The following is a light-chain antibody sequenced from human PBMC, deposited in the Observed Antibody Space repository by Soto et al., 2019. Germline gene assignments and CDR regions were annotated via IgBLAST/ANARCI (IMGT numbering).Light chain of an antibody. J-gene: IGLJ1*01. CDR1: SSNIWGKS. V-gene: IGLV1-51*01. Sequence: QRERRQAPSVSAAVGEKVTISCSGSSSNIWGKSVSWHQQLPGTAPKLLSYDGNKRPSGIPDRSSASKAGTSASLGITGFQPGGECEYYSASWGNTLTPHVSRPGTK. CDR3: ASWGNTLTPHV. CDR2: DGN.